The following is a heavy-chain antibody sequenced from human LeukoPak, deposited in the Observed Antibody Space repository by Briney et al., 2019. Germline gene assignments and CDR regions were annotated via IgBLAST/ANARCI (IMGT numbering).Heavy chain of an antibody. CDR1: GFTFSSYV. CDR2: ISNSGGST. CDR3: AKVGSAGAKYYYYYGMDV. J-gene: IGHJ6*02. V-gene: IGHV3-23*01. Sequence: GGSLRLSCAASGFTFSSYVMSWVRQAPGKGLEWVSSISNSGGSTYYADSVKGRFTISRDNSKNTLYLQMNSLRAEDTAVYYCAKVGSAGAKYYYYYGMDVWGQGTTVTVSS. D-gene: IGHD1-26*01.